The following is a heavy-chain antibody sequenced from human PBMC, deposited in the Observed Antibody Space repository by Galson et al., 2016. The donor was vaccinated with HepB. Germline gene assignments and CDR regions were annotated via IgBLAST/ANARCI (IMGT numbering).Heavy chain of an antibody. Sequence: SLRLSCAVSGFNLSIYAMNWVRQAPGMGLEWVSAITTGGIIHYADSVRGRFTISRDISKNSLYLQMNSLRAEDTAVYYCANHFWSGYRDHWGQGTLVTVSS. CDR2: ITTGGII. V-gene: IGHV3-23*01. D-gene: IGHD3-3*01. CDR3: ANHFWSGYRDH. J-gene: IGHJ4*02. CDR1: GFNLSIYA.